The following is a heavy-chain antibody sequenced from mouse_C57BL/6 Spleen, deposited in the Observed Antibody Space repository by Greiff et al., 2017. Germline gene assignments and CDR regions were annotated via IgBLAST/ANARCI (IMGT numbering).Heavy chain of an antibody. V-gene: IGHV1-82*01. CDR1: GYAFSSSW. Sequence: QVQLQQSGPELVKPGASVKISCKASGYAFSSSWMNWVKQRPGKGLEWIGRIYPGDGDTNYNGKFKGKDTLTADKSSSTAYMQLSSLTSEDSAVYFCARSDSSGYDYWGQGTTLTVSS. CDR3: ARSDSSGYDY. CDR2: IYPGDGDT. D-gene: IGHD3-2*02. J-gene: IGHJ2*01.